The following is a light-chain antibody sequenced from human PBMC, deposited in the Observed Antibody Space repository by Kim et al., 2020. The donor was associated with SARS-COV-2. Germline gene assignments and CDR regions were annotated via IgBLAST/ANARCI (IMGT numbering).Light chain of an antibody. J-gene: IGLJ1*01. CDR2: EVA. V-gene: IGLV2-8*01. CDR1: SSDVGSYNY. Sequence: QSALTQPPSASGSPGQSVTISCTGTSSDVGSYNYVSWYQQHPGKAPQLIISEVAKRPAGVPDRFSGSKSGNTASLTVSELQDEDEADYYCASYAGINSDVFGAGTKVTVL. CDR3: ASYAGINSDV.